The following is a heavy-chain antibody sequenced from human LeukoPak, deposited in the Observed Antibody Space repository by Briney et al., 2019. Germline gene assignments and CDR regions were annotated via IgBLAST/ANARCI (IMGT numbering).Heavy chain of an antibody. CDR1: GGSISDFY. CDR2: IYTSGNT. Sequence: SETLSLTCSVSGGSISDFYWSWIRQPAGKGLEWIGRIYTSGNTNYNPSLKSRVTMSLDASKNQFSLKLSSVTAADTAVFYCARGLNGYSGTYYGFDYWGQATLVTVSS. CDR3: ARGLNGYSGTYYGFDY. J-gene: IGHJ4*02. V-gene: IGHV4-4*07. D-gene: IGHD1-26*01.